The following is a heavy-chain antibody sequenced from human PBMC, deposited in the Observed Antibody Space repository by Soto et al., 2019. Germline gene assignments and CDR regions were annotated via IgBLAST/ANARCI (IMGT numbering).Heavy chain of an antibody. CDR3: GRHDHIAAADDY. J-gene: IGHJ4*02. V-gene: IGHV4-39*01. Sequence: SGTLSLTCTVSGGSISSSSYYWGWIRQPPGKGLEWIGSIYYSGSTYYNPSLKSRVTISVDTSKNQFSLKLSSVTAADTAVYYCGRHDHIAAADDYWGQGTLVTVSS. CDR1: GGSISSSSYY. CDR2: IYYSGST. D-gene: IGHD6-13*01.